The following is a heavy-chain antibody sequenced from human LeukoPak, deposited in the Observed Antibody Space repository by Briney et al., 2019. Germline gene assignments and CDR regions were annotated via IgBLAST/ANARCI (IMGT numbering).Heavy chain of an antibody. D-gene: IGHD6-13*01. J-gene: IGHJ6*02. Sequence: GASVKVSCKASGYTFTSYDINWVRQATGQGLEWMGWMNPNSGNTGYAQKFQGRVTMTRNTSISTAYMELSSLRSEDTAVYYCARVGQQLELPFYYYYYGMDVSGQRTTVTVSS. V-gene: IGHV1-8*01. CDR3: ARVGQQLELPFYYYYYGMDV. CDR1: GYTFTSYD. CDR2: MNPNSGNT.